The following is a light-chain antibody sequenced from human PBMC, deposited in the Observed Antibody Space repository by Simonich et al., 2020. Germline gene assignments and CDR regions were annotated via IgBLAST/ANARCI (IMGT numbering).Light chain of an antibody. Sequence: QSALTQPASVSGSPGQSITISCTGTSSDVDGYNYVSWYHQHPGKAPKLMIYDVSRRPSGVSNRFSGSKSGNTASLTISGLQAEDEADYYCSSYTSSSTLVFGGGTKLTVL. CDR1: SSDVDGYNY. CDR2: DVS. CDR3: SSYTSSSTLV. V-gene: IGLV2-14*01. J-gene: IGLJ2*01.